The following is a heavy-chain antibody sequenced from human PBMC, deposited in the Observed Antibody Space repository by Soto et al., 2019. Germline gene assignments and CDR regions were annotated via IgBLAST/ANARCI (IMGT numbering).Heavy chain of an antibody. CDR1: GFTFSSYD. J-gene: IGHJ4*02. V-gene: IGHV3-13*01. CDR2: IGTAGDT. CDR3: ARVYMPQLHSSGGYVWGFDY. D-gene: IGHD6-19*01. Sequence: EVQLVESGGGLVQPGGSLRLSCAASGFTFSSYDMHWVRQATGNGLEWVSAIGTAGDTYYPGSVKGRFTISRENAKNSLYLQMNSLRAGDTAVYYCARVYMPQLHSSGGYVWGFDYWGQGTLVTVSS.